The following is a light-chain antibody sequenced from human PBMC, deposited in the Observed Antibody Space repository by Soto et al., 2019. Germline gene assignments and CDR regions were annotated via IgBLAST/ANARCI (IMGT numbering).Light chain of an antibody. Sequence: SVLTQPASVSGSPGQSITISCTGTSSDVGDYNYVSWYQHHPAKAPKLMIYEVSNRPSGVSNRFSGSKSGNTASLAISGLQAEDEADYYCSSYTSSSTYVFGTGTKVTVL. CDR1: SSDVGDYNY. CDR3: SSYTSSSTYV. CDR2: EVS. V-gene: IGLV2-14*01. J-gene: IGLJ1*01.